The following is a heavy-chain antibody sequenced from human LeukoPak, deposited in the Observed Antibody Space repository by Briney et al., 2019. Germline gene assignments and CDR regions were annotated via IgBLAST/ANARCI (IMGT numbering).Heavy chain of an antibody. CDR1: GFTFSGSA. CDR2: IRSKSNSYAT. D-gene: IGHD3-22*01. V-gene: IGHV3-73*01. Sequence: GGSLKLSCAASGFTFSGSAIHWVRQASGKGLEWVGRIRSKSNSYATAYAASVKGRFTISRDDSKNTAYLQMNSLKTEDTAVYYCTRPSDSSVYYGLDYWGQGTLVTVSS. CDR3: TRPSDSSVYYGLDY. J-gene: IGHJ4*02.